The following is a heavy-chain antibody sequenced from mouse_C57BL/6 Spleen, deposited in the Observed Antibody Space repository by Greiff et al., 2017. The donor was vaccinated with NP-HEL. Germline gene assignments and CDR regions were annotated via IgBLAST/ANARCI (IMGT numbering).Heavy chain of an antibody. Sequence: EVMLVESGGGLVKPGGSLKLSCAASGFTFSSYAMSWVRQTPEKRLEWVATISDGGSYTYYPDNVKGRFTISRDNAKNNLYLQMSHLKSEDTAMYYCSRDRPGGNFDDWGQGTTLTVSS. J-gene: IGHJ2*01. CDR2: ISDGGSYT. V-gene: IGHV5-4*01. CDR1: GFTFSSYA. CDR3: SRDRPGGNFDD.